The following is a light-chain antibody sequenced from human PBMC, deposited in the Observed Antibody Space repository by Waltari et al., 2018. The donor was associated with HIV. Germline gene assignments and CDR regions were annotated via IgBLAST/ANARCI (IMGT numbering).Light chain of an antibody. J-gene: IGLJ2*01. CDR1: RSNIGSNS. CDR2: GDS. CDR3: STWDDRLNGPVV. Sequence: HSVLAQPPPASGTPGQRVTISCSGSRSNIGSNSVNWYQHFPGTAPKLLIYGDSLRPSGVPARFSGSKFGTSASVVITGLQSGDEADYYCSTWDDRLNGPVVFGGGTRLTVL. V-gene: IGLV1-44*01.